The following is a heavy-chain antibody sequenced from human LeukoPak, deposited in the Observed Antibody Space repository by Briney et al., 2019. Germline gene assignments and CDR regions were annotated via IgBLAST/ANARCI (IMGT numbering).Heavy chain of an antibody. CDR1: GFSFSGSA. D-gene: IGHD6-6*01. J-gene: IGHJ4*02. CDR3: TGSSSGY. V-gene: IGHV3-73*01. CDR2: IRTKGNNDAT. Sequence: PGGSLRLSCAASGFSFSGSAMHWVRQASGKGLEWVGHIRTKGNNDATAYAASVKGRFTISRDDSKNTAYLQMNSLKTEDTAVCYCTGSSSGYWGQGTLVTVSS.